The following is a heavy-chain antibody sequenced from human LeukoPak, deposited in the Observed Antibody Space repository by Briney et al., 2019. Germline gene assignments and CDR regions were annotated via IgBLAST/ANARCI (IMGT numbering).Heavy chain of an antibody. Sequence: SETLSLTCTVSGGSISSSSYYWGWIRQPPGKGLEWIGSIYYSGSTYYNPSLKSRVTISVDTSKNQFSLKLSSVTAADTAVYYCARDDYYGSTPIDYWGQGTLVTVSS. D-gene: IGHD3-10*01. CDR1: GGSISSSSYY. CDR2: IYYSGST. J-gene: IGHJ4*02. V-gene: IGHV4-39*07. CDR3: ARDDYYGSTPIDY.